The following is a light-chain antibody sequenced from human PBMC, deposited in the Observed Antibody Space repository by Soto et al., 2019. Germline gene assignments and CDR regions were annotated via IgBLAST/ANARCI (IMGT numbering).Light chain of an antibody. Sequence: DIQMTQSPSTLSASVGDRVTITCRASQSITSWLAWYQQKPGKAPKLLIYAASSLESGVPSRFSGSGSGTEFTLTISSLQPDDFATYYCHQYNSYPWTFGQGTKVEIK. V-gene: IGKV1-5*01. CDR3: HQYNSYPWT. CDR2: AAS. CDR1: QSITSW. J-gene: IGKJ1*01.